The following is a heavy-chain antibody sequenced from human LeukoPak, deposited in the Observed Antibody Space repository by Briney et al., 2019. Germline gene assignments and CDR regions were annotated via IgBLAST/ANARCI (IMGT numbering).Heavy chain of an antibody. CDR1: GGSISSSSYY. D-gene: IGHD2-2*01. CDR3: ARVIVVVPAAKRGYYMDV. Sequence: SETLSLTCTVSGGSISSSSYYWGWIRQPPGKGLEWIGSIYYSGSTYYNPSLKSRVTISVDTSKNQFSLKLSSVTAADTAVYYCARVIVVVPAAKRGYYMDVWGKGTTVTVSS. J-gene: IGHJ6*03. CDR2: IYYSGST. V-gene: IGHV4-39*01.